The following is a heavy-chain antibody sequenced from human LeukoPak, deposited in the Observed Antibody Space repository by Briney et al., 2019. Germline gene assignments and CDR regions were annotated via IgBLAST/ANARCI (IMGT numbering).Heavy chain of an antibody. V-gene: IGHV4-39*06. CDR2: IYYTGIT. CDR3: ARVGMGTTGGRLFDF. D-gene: IGHD1-1*01. CDR1: GDSISSRSYF. J-gene: IGHJ4*02. Sequence: SETLSLTCIVSGDSISSRSYFWGWLRQPPGKALEWIGSIYYTGITYYNPSLKSRVTISTDSSKNQFPLKLKSVTAADTAVYYCARVGMGTTGGRLFDFWGRGTLVTVSS.